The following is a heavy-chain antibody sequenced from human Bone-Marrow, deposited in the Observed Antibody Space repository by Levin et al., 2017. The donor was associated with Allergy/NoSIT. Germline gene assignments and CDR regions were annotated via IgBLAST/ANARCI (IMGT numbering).Heavy chain of an antibody. J-gene: IGHJ4*02. D-gene: IGHD3-10*01. Sequence: LSLLVSVSGGSISSGGYSWSWIRQPPFPFLSFLFSLSPRGRPYYHPSLKSRVTISMDRSKNHFSLNLTSVTAADTAVYFCAKSLWFGAYFDSWGQGTLVTVSS. CDR1: GGSISSGGYS. V-gene: IGHV4-30-2*01. CDR3: AKSLWFGAYFDS. CDR2: LSPRGRP.